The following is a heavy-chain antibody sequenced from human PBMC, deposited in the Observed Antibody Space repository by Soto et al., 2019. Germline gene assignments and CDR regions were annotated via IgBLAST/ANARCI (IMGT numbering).Heavy chain of an antibody. CDR2: IYHSGST. V-gene: IGHV4-30-2*01. CDR3: ARALLTYYDYVWGSYRPGRFDP. D-gene: IGHD3-16*02. J-gene: IGHJ5*02. Sequence: PSETLSLTCAVSGGSISSGGYSWSWIRQPPGKGLEWIGYIYHSGSTYYNPSLKSRVTISVDRSKNQFSLKLSSVTAADTAVYYCARALLTYYDYVWGSYRPGRFDPWGQGTLVTVSS. CDR1: GGSISSGGYS.